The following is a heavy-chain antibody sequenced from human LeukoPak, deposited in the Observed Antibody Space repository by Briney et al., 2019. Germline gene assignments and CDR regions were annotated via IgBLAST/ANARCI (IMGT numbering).Heavy chain of an antibody. CDR1: GFAFSNYA. D-gene: IGHD3-16*01. V-gene: IGHV3-23*01. CDR2: LSGGGDSR. CDR3: AKDRGPQWWGSFDY. J-gene: IGHJ4*02. Sequence: GGSLRLSCAASGFAFSNYAMSWVRQAPGKGLEWVSSLSGGGDSRYYADSVMGRFTISRDNSKNTLYLQMNSLRAEDTAVYYCAKDRGPQWWGSFDYWGQGTLVTVSS.